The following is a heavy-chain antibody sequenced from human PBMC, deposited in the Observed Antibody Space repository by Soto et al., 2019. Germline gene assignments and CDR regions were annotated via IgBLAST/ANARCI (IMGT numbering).Heavy chain of an antibody. Sequence: ASVKVSCKASGYTFTSYYMHWVRQAPGPGLEWMGIINPSGGSTSYAQKFQGRVTMTRDTSTSTVYMELSSLRSEDTAVYYCARAHYDFWSGHINWFDPWGQGTLVTVSS. V-gene: IGHV1-46*01. CDR3: ARAHYDFWSGHINWFDP. CDR1: GYTFTSYY. D-gene: IGHD3-3*01. CDR2: INPSGGST. J-gene: IGHJ5*02.